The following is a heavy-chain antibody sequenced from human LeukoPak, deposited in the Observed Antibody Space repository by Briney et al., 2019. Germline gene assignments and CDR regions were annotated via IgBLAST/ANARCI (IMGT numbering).Heavy chain of an antibody. V-gene: IGHV2-5*01. J-gene: IGHJ4*02. CDR2: IYWNDDK. CDR3: AHSTLTGVFDY. D-gene: IGHD7-27*01. Sequence: SGPTLVQPPQPLTLTCTFSGFSLSTSGVGVGWIRQPPAKALEWLALIYWNDDKRYSPSLKSRLTITKDTSKNQVVLTMTNMDPVDTATYYCAHSTLTGVFDYWGQGTLVTVSS. CDR1: GFSLSTSGVG.